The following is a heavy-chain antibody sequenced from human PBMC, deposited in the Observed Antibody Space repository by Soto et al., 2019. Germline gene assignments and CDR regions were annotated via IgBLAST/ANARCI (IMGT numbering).Heavy chain of an antibody. Sequence: SETLSLTCIVSVGSVSSGSYYRNWIRQPPGKGLEWIASIYHSGSADYNPSLKSRVTISVDTSKNQFSLKLGSVTAADTAVYYCATVSLQLTTMDYWGQGALVTVSS. CDR1: VGSVSSGSYY. D-gene: IGHD4-4*01. CDR3: ATVSLQLTTMDY. V-gene: IGHV4-61*01. J-gene: IGHJ4*02. CDR2: IYHSGSA.